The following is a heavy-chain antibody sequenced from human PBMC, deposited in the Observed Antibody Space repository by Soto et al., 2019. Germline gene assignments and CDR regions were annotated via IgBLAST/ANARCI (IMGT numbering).Heavy chain of an antibody. Sequence: QVQVEQSGAEVKKPGASVKVSCKTSGYTFSDYYMNWVRQAPGQGLEWMGWINPNSGNTDYAQKLRVRVTTTRDKSTTTAYMELTSLRSDDTAIYSCARDLRGYSNRFAPWGQGTLVTVSS. CDR2: INPNSGNT. V-gene: IGHV1-2*02. CDR1: GYTFSDYY. D-gene: IGHD3-22*01. CDR3: ARDLRGYSNRFAP. J-gene: IGHJ5*02.